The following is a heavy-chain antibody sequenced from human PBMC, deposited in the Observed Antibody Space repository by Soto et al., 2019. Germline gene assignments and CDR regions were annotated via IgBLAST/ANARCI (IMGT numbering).Heavy chain of an antibody. CDR1: GYTFTSYG. CDR3: ARDVGYGLIDD. D-gene: IGHD5-18*01. Sequence: QVQLVQSGAEVKKPGASVKVSCKASGYTFTSYGISWVRQAPGQGLEWMGWINAYNGNTNYAQKFQARVTVTTDTSTSTAYMELRSRRSDDTVVYYCARDVGYGLIDDWGQGTLVTVSS. J-gene: IGHJ4*02. V-gene: IGHV1-18*01. CDR2: INAYNGNT.